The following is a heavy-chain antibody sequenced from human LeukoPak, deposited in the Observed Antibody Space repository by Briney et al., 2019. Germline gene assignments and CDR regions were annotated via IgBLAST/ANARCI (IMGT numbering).Heavy chain of an antibody. CDR2: ISYDGSNK. J-gene: IGHJ4*02. Sequence: GGSLRLSCAASGFTFSSYGMHWVRQAPGKGLEWVAVISYDGSNKYYADSVKGRFTISRDNSKNTLYLQMNSLRAEDTAVYYCAKNGGKTIVVVPAARNAGNYFDHWGQGTLVTVSS. V-gene: IGHV3-30*18. D-gene: IGHD2-2*01. CDR3: AKNGGKTIVVVPAARNAGNYFDH. CDR1: GFTFSSYG.